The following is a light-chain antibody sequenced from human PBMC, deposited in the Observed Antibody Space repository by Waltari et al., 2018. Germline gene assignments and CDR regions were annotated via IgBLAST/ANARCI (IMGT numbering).Light chain of an antibody. CDR2: YDS. CDR3: QVWDSASDHVV. V-gene: IGLV3-21*04. J-gene: IGLJ2*01. CDR1: KIGDQS. Sequence: SYVVTQPLAVSVAPGKTANITCGGDKIGDQSVHWYQKKPGQAPVLVMHYDSDRPSGIPERISGSNSGDTASLTISRAEAGDEADYYCQVWDSASDHVVFGGGTKLTVL.